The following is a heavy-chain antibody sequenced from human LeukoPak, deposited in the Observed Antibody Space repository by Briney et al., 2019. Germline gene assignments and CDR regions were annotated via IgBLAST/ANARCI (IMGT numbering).Heavy chain of an antibody. J-gene: IGHJ4*02. CDR1: GFTFSTYG. CDR3: ARAVGPFDY. Sequence: GRSLRLSCAASGFTFSTYGLHWVRQVPGKGLEWVAVIWHDGSNKYYGDSVKGRFTISRDNSKNTLYLQMNSLRAEDTAVYYCARAVGPFDYWGQGTLVTVSS. D-gene: IGHD1-26*01. V-gene: IGHV3-33*01. CDR2: IWHDGSNK.